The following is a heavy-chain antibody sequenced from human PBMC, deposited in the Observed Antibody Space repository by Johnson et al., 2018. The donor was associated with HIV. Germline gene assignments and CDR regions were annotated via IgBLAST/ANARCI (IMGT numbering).Heavy chain of an antibody. Sequence: QLVESGGGVVQPGRSLRLSCAASGFTFSSYGMHWVRQAPGKGLEWVAFISYDGSNKYYADSVKGRFTISRDNSKNTFYLQMNSLRGEDTAVYYCAKGITIFAVKSAVDIWGQGTMVTVSS. J-gene: IGHJ3*02. D-gene: IGHD3-3*01. CDR3: AKGITIFAVKSAVDI. V-gene: IGHV3-30*19. CDR1: GFTFSSYG. CDR2: ISYDGSNK.